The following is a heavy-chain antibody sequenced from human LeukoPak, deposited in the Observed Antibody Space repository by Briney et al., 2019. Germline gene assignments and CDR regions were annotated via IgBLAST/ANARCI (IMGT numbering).Heavy chain of an antibody. Sequence: PGRSLRLSCAASGFTFSSYGMHWVRQAPGKGLEWIAYISRDSGIKYYADSVKGRFTISRDNAKNSLYLQMNSLRAEDTAVYYCARRVPSQVITDYFDYWGQGTLVTVSS. D-gene: IGHD3-16*01. CDR1: GFTFSSYG. CDR3: ARRVPSQVITDYFDY. CDR2: ISRDSGIK. V-gene: IGHV3-21*05. J-gene: IGHJ4*02.